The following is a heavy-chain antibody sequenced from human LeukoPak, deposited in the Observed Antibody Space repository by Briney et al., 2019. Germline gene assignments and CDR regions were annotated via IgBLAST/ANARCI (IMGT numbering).Heavy chain of an antibody. J-gene: IGHJ5*02. Sequence: PGGSLRLSCSASGFTFRTDEMNAVRQAPGKGLEWVSYISSSGSTIYYADSVKGRFTISRDNAKNSLYLQMNSLRAEDTAVYYCARGPLHVVVPAATWFDPWGQGILVTVSS. CDR3: ARGPLHVVVPAATWFDP. D-gene: IGHD2-2*01. CDR2: ISSSGSTI. V-gene: IGHV3-48*03. CDR1: GFTFRTDE.